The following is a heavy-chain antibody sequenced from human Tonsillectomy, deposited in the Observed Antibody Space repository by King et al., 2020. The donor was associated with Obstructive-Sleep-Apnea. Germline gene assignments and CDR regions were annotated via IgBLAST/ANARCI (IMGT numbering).Heavy chain of an antibody. CDR3: AKDRGYSYGFFDY. CDR1: GFTFSSYG. V-gene: IGHV3-30*18. J-gene: IGHJ4*02. CDR2: ISYDGSNK. D-gene: IGHD5-18*01. Sequence: QLVQSGGGVVQPGRSLRLSCAASGFTFSSYGMHWVRQAPGKGLEWVTVISYDGSNKYYADSVKGRFTISRDNSKNTLYLQMNSLRAEDTAVYYCAKDRGYSYGFFDYWGQGTLVTVSS.